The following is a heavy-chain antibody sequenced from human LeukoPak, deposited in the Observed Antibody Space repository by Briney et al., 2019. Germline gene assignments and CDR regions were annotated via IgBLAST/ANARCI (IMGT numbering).Heavy chain of an antibody. J-gene: IGHJ4*02. V-gene: IGHV1-2*02. CDR3: ARHTSFFIDN. CDR2: INPKTGGT. CDR1: GYTSTGHH. Sequence: ASVKVSCKTSGYTSTGHHIHWVRQAPGQGLEWMGWINPKTGGTNFAQKFPGRVTLTRDTSITTAYMELSRLSSDDTAVYYCARHTSFFIDNWGQGTLVAVSS.